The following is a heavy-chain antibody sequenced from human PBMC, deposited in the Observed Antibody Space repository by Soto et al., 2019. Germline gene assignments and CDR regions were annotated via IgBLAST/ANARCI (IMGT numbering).Heavy chain of an antibody. V-gene: IGHV3-48*03. J-gene: IGHJ5*02. CDR1: GFTFSSYE. Sequence: EVQLVESGGGLAQPGGSVRLSCAASGFTFSSYEMNWVRQAPGRTLEWVSYISSAGDSSYYADSVKGRFTISRDNAKNSLYLQMNSLRVEDTAVYYCARVYCSTTTCHVQAFDPWGQGTLVTVSS. CDR2: ISSAGDSS. CDR3: ARVYCSTTTCHVQAFDP. D-gene: IGHD2-2*01.